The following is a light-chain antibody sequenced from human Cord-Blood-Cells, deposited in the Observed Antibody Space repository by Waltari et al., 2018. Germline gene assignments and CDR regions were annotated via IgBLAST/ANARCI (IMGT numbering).Light chain of an antibody. CDR1: ALPKQY. V-gene: IGLV3-25*03. CDR3: QSADSSGTYVV. CDR2: KDR. J-gene: IGLJ2*01. Sequence: SYELTQPPSVSVSPGQTARITCSGDALPKQYAYWYQQKPVQAPVLVINKDRGRPSGIPERFSGSSSGTTVTLTISGVQAEDEADYYCQSADSSGTYVVFGGGTKLTVL.